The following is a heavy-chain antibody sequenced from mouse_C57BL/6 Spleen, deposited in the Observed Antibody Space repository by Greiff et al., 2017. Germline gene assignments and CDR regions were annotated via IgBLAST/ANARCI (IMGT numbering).Heavy chain of an antibody. CDR1: GYTFTDYN. CDR3: ARWGIRNYPYYFDY. Sequence: SGPELVKPGASVKMSCKASGYTFTDYNMHWVKQSHGKSLEWIGYINPKNGGTSYNQKFKGKATLTVNKYSSTAYMELRSLTSEESAVYYCARWGIRNYPYYFDYWGQGTTLTVSS. V-gene: IGHV1-22*01. D-gene: IGHD2-1*01. CDR2: INPKNGGT. J-gene: IGHJ2*01.